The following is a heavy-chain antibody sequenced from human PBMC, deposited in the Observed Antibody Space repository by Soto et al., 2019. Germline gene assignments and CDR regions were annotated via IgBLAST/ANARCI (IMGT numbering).Heavy chain of an antibody. V-gene: IGHV2-5*01. CDR2: IYWNDDK. Sequence: SGPTLVNPTQTLTLICTFSGFSLSTSGVGVGWIRQPPGKALEWLALIYWNDDKRYSTSLKSRLTITKDTSKNQVVLTMTNMDPVDTATYYCAHSLSGGDYGDYIDEFVDYWGQGTLVTVSS. CDR1: GFSLSTSGVG. J-gene: IGHJ4*02. D-gene: IGHD4-17*01. CDR3: AHSLSGGDYGDYIDEFVDY.